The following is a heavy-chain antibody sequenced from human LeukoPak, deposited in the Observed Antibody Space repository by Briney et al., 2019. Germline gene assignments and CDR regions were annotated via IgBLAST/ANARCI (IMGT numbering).Heavy chain of an antibody. CDR3: ARQLGIKPYYMDV. V-gene: IGHV4-38-2*01. D-gene: IGHD3/OR15-3a*01. Sequence: SETLSLTCAVSGYSISSGYYWGWIRPPPGKGLEWIGSIYHSGSTYYNPSLKSRVTISVDTSKNQFSLKLSSVTAADTAVYYCARQLGIKPYYMDVWGKGTTVTVSS. J-gene: IGHJ6*03. CDR1: GYSISSGYY. CDR2: IYHSGST.